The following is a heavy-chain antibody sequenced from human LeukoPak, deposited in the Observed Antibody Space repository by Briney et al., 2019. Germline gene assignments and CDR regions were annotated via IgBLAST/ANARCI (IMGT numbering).Heavy chain of an antibody. CDR1: GFTFSSYW. Sequence: GGSLRLSCAASGFTFSSYWMHWVRQAPGKGLVWVSRIYSDGSNTIYADSVKGRFTISRDNSKNTVYLQMNSLRVEDTAVYYCARGDYAVDTWGQGTLVTVSS. D-gene: IGHD4-17*01. CDR3: ARGDYAVDT. J-gene: IGHJ5*02. CDR2: IYSDGSNT. V-gene: IGHV3-74*01.